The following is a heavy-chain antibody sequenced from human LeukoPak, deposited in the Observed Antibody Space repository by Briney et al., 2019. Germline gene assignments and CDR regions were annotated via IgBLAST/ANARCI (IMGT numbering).Heavy chain of an antibody. Sequence: SETLSLTCTVSGGSISSSSYYWGWIRQPPGKGLEWIGEVNHSGSTNYNPSLKSRVTISVDTSKTQFSLKLNSVTAADTAVYYCAIAATSRTYYYYYMDVWGKGTTVTISS. CDR2: VNHSGST. CDR3: AIAATSRTYYYYYMDV. D-gene: IGHD1-1*01. CDR1: GGSISSSSYY. V-gene: IGHV4-39*07. J-gene: IGHJ6*03.